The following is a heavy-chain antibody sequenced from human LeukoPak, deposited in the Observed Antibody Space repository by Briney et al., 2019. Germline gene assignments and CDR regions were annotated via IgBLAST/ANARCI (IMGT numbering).Heavy chain of an antibody. CDR2: ISYRGST. CDR3: ARLTYDERGSDLFDY. V-gene: IGHV4-61*01. J-gene: IGHJ4*02. D-gene: IGHD5-12*01. Sequence: SETLSLTCTVSGASVSTSPYYWSWIRQPPGKGLEYIGYISYRGSTDYNPSLNSRVTISADTSENQFSLRLNYVTAADTAVYYCARLTYDERGSDLFDYWGQGTLVTVSS. CDR1: GASVSTSPYY.